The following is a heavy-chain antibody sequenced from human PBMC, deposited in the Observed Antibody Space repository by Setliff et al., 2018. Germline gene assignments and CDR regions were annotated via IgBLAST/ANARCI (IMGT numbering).Heavy chain of an antibody. Sequence: SETLSLTCSVSTASMTYYYWTWIRQPAGKGLEWIGQIYTSWSTNYNPSLKSRVTISLDASKNQFSLRLTSVTAADTAVYYCARVTGFFYVDAWGKGTTVTVSS. V-gene: IGHV4-4*07. CDR3: ARVTGFFYVDA. CDR2: IYTSWST. D-gene: IGHD3-3*01. J-gene: IGHJ6*03. CDR1: TASMTYYY.